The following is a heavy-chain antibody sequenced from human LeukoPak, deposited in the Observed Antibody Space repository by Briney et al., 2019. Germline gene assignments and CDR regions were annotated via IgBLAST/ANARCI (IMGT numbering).Heavy chain of an antibody. CDR3: ARDRDIVVEKGVDY. V-gene: IGHV3-20*04. Sequence: GGSLILSCAASGFTFDDYGMSWVRQAPGKGLEWVSGINWNGGSTGYADSVKGRFTISRDNAKNSLYLQMNSLTAEDTALYYCARDRDIVVEKGVDYWGQGTLVTVSS. CDR2: INWNGGST. CDR1: GFTFDDYG. D-gene: IGHD2-2*01. J-gene: IGHJ4*02.